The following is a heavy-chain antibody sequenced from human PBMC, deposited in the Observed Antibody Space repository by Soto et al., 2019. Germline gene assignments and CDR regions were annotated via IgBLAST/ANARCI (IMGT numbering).Heavy chain of an antibody. J-gene: IGHJ6*02. CDR3: ARVGVYSSGWFYGMDV. CDR1: GGTFSSYA. D-gene: IGHD6-19*01. V-gene: IGHV1-69*13. Sequence: GASVKVSCKASGGTFSSYAISWVRQAPGQGLEWMGGIIPIFGTANYAQKFQGRVTITADESTSTAYMELSSLRSEDTAVYYCARVGVYSSGWFYGMDVWGQGTTVTVSS. CDR2: IIPIFGTA.